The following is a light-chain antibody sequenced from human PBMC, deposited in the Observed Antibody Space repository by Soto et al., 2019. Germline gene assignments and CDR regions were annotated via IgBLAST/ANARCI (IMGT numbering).Light chain of an antibody. CDR1: SSDVGGYNF. CDR3: SSYTSSSTRV. CDR2: VVS. J-gene: IGLJ1*01. Sequence: QSVLTQPASVSGSPGQSITISCTGTSSDVGGYNFVSWYQQHPGEAPKLMIYVVSNRPSGVSSRFSGSKSGNTASLTISGLQAEDEADYYCSSYTSSSTRVFGTGTKVTVL. V-gene: IGLV2-14*01.